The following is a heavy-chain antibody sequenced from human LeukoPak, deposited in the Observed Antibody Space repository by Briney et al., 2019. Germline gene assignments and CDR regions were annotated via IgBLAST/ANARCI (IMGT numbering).Heavy chain of an antibody. CDR2: IYSGGST. Sequence: PGGSLRLSCAASGFTVSSNYMSWVRQAPGMGLEWVSVIYSGGSTYYADSVKGRFTISRDNSKNTLYLQMNSLRAEDTAVYYCAREKRYCSGGSCYSDAFDIWGQGTMVTVSS. D-gene: IGHD2-15*01. V-gene: IGHV3-53*01. CDR1: GFTVSSNY. J-gene: IGHJ3*02. CDR3: AREKRYCSGGSCYSDAFDI.